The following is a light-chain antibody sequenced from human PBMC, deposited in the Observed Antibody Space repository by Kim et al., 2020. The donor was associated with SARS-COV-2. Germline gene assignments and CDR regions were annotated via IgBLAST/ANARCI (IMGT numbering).Light chain of an antibody. CDR2: DVS. CDR3: ASYTTSGTFV. J-gene: IGLJ1*01. CDR1: SSDIGGYDY. V-gene: IGLV2-14*03. Sequence: GQSIAISCTGTSSDIGGYDYVSWYQQHPGKAPKFMIYDVSTRPSGVSNRFSGSKSGNTASLTISGLQAEDEADYYCASYTTSGTFVFGTGTKVTV.